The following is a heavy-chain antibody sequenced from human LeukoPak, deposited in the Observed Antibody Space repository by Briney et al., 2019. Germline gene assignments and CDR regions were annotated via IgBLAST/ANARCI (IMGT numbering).Heavy chain of an antibody. V-gene: IGHV4-34*01. D-gene: IGHD4-17*01. Sequence: SETLSLTCAIHGGSFSGYYWSWIRQPPGKGLEWIGEINHSGSTNYNPSLKSRVTISVDTSKNQFSLKLSSVTAADTAVYYCARLTVTGGLYYYYYMDVWGKGTTVTVSS. CDR2: INHSGST. CDR3: ARLTVTGGLYYYYYMDV. CDR1: GGSFSGYY. J-gene: IGHJ6*03.